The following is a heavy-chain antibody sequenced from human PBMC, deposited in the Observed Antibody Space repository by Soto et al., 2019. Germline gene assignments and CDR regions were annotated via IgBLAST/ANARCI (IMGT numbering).Heavy chain of an antibody. CDR3: ARFYYDSSGYLPSPYYYYYGMDV. D-gene: IGHD3-22*01. Sequence: PGGSLRLSCAASGFTFSSYAMSWVRQDPGKGLEWVANIKQDGSEKYYVDSVKGRFTISRDNAKNSLYLQMNSLRAEDTAVYYCARFYYDSSGYLPSPYYYYYGMDVWGQGTTVTVSS. V-gene: IGHV3-7*04. CDR1: GFTFSSYA. J-gene: IGHJ6*02. CDR2: IKQDGSEK.